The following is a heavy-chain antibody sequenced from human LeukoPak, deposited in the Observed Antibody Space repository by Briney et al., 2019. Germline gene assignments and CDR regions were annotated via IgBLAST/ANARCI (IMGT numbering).Heavy chain of an antibody. Sequence: GRSLRLSCAASGFTFSSYGMHWVRQAPGKGLEWVAVISHDGSNKYYADSVKGRFTISRDNSKNTLYLQMNSLRAEDTAVYYCAGLVINFDYWGQGTLVTVSS. J-gene: IGHJ4*02. CDR1: GFTFSSYG. V-gene: IGHV3-30*03. CDR3: AGLVINFDY. CDR2: ISHDGSNK. D-gene: IGHD3-9*01.